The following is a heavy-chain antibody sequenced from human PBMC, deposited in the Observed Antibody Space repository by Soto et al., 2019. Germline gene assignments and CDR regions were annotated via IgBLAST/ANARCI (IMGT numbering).Heavy chain of an antibody. CDR1: CYTFTSYG. D-gene: IGHD3-22*01. V-gene: IGHV1-18*01. CDR3: ARDWSRYYDSSGLMWFY. CDR2: FSAHNGDT. Sequence: ASVKVSCKASCYTFTSYGISWVRQAPGQGLEWVGWFSAHNGDTRYAQNLQGRITMTTDTFTNTAYMELTSLTSDDTAVYYCARDWSRYYDSSGLMWFYWGQGTLVTVSS. J-gene: IGHJ4*02.